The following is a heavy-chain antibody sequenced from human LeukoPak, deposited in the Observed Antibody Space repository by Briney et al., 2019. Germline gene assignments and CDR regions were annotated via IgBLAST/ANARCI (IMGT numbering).Heavy chain of an antibody. V-gene: IGHV4-34*01. CDR1: GGSSSGYY. Sequence: SETLSLTCAVCGGSSSGYYWSWIRQPPGKGLEWIGEINHSGSTNYNPSLKSRVTISVDTSKNQFSLKLSSVTAADTAVYYCARRGYSGYDLRYWGQGTLVTVSS. J-gene: IGHJ4*02. CDR2: INHSGST. CDR3: ARRGYSGYDLRY. D-gene: IGHD5-12*01.